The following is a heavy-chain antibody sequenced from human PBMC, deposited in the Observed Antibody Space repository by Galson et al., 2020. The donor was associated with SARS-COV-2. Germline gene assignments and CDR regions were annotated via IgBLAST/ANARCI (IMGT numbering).Heavy chain of an antibody. CDR3: VRGEVQTLDY. CDR1: GGTFSSSD. V-gene: IGHV1-69*13. CDR2: FIHVFHTA. Sequence: SVKVSCKASGGTFSSSDVNWVRQAPGQGLEWLGGFIHVFHTATYAQKFQGRVTITADEPTTTAYMELTSLRSDDRAVYVCVRGEVQTLDYWGQGTLVTVSS. D-gene: IGHD1-1*01. J-gene: IGHJ4*02.